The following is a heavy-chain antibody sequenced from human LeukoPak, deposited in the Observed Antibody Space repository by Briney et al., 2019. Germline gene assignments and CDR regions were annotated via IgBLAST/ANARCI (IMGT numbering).Heavy chain of an antibody. CDR1: GFVFNNHG. CDR3: GRDLRSGYLDY. Sequence: PGGSLRLSCAASGFVFNNHGMYWVRQAPGKGLEWVAVIYDDGGKEYYADSVKGRFTISRDDSKKMVYLQMNSLRAEDSAVYYCGRDLRSGYLDYWGQGTLVTVSS. V-gene: IGHV3-33*01. CDR2: IYDDGGKE. J-gene: IGHJ4*02. D-gene: IGHD3-3*01.